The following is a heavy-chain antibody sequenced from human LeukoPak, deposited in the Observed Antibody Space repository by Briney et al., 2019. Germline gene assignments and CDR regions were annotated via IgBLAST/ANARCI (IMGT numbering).Heavy chain of an antibody. D-gene: IGHD3-3*01. CDR3: ARDLTIFGVVIPGDY. J-gene: IGHJ4*02. V-gene: IGHV4-59*12. Sequence: SETLSLTCTVSGGSMTSYYWSWIRQPPGKGLEWIGYIYYSGSTKYNPSLKSRVTISVDTSKNQFSLNLSSVTAADTAVYYCARDLTIFGVVIPGDYWGQGTLVTVSS. CDR1: GGSMTSYY. CDR2: IYYSGST.